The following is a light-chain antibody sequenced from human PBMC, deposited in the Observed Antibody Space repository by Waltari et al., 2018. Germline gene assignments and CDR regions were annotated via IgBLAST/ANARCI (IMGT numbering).Light chain of an antibody. CDR2: DVS. CDR3: TSYTSRHSLV. Sequence: QSALTQPASVSGSPGQSITISCPGTSRDVGDYDWVSWYQQHPGKAPKVVIFDVSYRPSGVSNRFSGSKSGNTASLTISGLQAEDEADYYCTSYTSRHSLVFGTGTKVTVL. CDR1: SRDVGDYDW. V-gene: IGLV2-14*03. J-gene: IGLJ1*01.